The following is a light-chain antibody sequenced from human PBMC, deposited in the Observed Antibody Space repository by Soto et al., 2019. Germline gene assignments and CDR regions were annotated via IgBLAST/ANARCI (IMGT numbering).Light chain of an antibody. V-gene: IGKV3-20*01. CDR1: QSVSSSY. J-gene: IGKJ5*01. CDR3: QQFDTSPIT. CDR2: GAS. Sequence: EIVLTQSPGTLSLSPGERATLSCRASQSVSSSYLAWYQQQPGQAPRLLIYGASSRATGIPDRFSGSGSGTDFTLTISRLEPEDFAVYYCQQFDTSPITFGQGTRLEMK.